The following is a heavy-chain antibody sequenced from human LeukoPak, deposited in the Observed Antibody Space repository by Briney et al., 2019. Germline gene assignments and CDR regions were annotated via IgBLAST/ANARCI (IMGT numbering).Heavy chain of an antibody. Sequence: GRSLRLSCAASGFTFSSYGMHWVRQAPGKGLEWVAVISYDGSNKYYADSVKGRFTISRDNSKNTLYLQKNSLRAEDTAVYYCAKERPSSGYFDYFDYWGQGTLVTVSS. CDR1: GFTFSSYG. CDR2: ISYDGSNK. J-gene: IGHJ4*02. CDR3: AKERPSSGYFDYFDY. D-gene: IGHD3-22*01. V-gene: IGHV3-30*18.